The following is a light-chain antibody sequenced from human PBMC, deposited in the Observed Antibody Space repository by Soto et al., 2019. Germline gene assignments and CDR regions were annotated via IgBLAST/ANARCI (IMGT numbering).Light chain of an antibody. CDR3: CSYAGTNVV. CDR2: EGS. Sequence: QSALTQPXSVSGSPGQXXXIXCTGTSSDVGSYNLVSWYQQHPGKAPKLXIYEGSKRPSRVSNRFSGSKSGXXASLTISGXXAEXEADXXCCSYAGTNVVFGGGTXVTVL. CDR1: SSDVGSYNL. J-gene: IGLJ2*01. V-gene: IGLV2-23*01.